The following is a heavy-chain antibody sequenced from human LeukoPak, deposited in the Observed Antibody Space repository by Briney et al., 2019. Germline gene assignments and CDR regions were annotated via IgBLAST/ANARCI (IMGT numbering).Heavy chain of an antibody. CDR1: GFTLSSYE. Sequence: PGGSLRLSCAASGFTLSSYEMNWVRQAPGKGLEWVSYISSSGSTIYYADSVKGRFTISRDNAKNSLYLQMNSLRAEDTAVYYCARASWSRSNYYGMDVWGQGTTVTVSS. CDR3: ARASWSRSNYYGMDV. J-gene: IGHJ6*02. D-gene: IGHD4-17*01. V-gene: IGHV3-48*03. CDR2: ISSSGSTI.